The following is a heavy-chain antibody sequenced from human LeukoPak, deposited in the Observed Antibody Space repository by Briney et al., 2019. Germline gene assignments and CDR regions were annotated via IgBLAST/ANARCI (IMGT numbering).Heavy chain of an antibody. J-gene: IGHJ6*03. CDR2: IYSDNT. CDR3: ARETPYSSSSDVKQLKTPYYMDV. CDR1: GFTVSSNS. V-gene: IGHV3-53*01. D-gene: IGHD6-6*01. Sequence: GGSLRLSCTVSGFTVSSNSMSWVRQAPGKGLEWVSFIYSDNTHYSDSVKGRFTISRDNSKNTLYLQMNSLRAEDTAVYYCARETPYSSSSDVKQLKTPYYMDVWGKGTTVTVSS.